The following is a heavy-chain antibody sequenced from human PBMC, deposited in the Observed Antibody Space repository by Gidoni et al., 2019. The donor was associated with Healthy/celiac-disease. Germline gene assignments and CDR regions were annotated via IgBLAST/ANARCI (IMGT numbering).Heavy chain of an antibody. CDR1: GGSISSGGYS. Sequence: GSGLVKPSQTLSLTCAVSGGSISSGGYSWSWIRQPPGKGLEWIGYIYHSGSTYYNPSLKSRVTISVDRSKNQFSLKLSSVTAADTAVYYCARLITMVRGVIRNDAFDIWGQGTMVTVSS. J-gene: IGHJ3*02. D-gene: IGHD3-10*01. CDR2: IYHSGST. V-gene: IGHV4-30-2*01. CDR3: ARLITMVRGVIRNDAFDI.